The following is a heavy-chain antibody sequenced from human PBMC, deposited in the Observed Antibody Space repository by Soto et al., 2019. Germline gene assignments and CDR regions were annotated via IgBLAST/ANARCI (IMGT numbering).Heavy chain of an antibody. J-gene: IGHJ4*02. CDR2: IFSNDEK. CDR1: GFSLSNARMG. Sequence: QVTLKESGPVLVKPTETLTLTCTVSGFSLSNARMGVSWIRQPPGKALEWLAHIFSNDEKSYSTSLKSRLTISKDTSKRQVVLTMTHMDPVDTATYYCARIWGVAPDDPFDYWGQGTLVTVSS. CDR3: ARIWGVAPDDPFDY. D-gene: IGHD2-2*01. V-gene: IGHV2-26*01.